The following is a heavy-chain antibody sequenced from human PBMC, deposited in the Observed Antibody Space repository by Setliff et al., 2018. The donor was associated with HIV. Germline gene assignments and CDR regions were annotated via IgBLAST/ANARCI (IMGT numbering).Heavy chain of an antibody. CDR3: VRYIGAAAGYIDH. V-gene: IGHV5-51*03. Sequence: GESLKISCHLSGYSFVDFWIGWVRQMPGKGLEWVGFIYPGDPDSRYSPSFRGQVTISADKSTTTAYLDWASLKASDTAMYYCVRYIGAAAGYIDHWGQGTLVTAPQ. CDR1: GYSFVDFW. J-gene: IGHJ4*02. D-gene: IGHD6-25*01. CDR2: IYPGDPDS.